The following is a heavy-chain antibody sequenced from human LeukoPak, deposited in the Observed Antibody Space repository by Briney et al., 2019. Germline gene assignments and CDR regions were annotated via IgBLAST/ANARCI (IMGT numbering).Heavy chain of an antibody. CDR1: GGSFSGYY. CDR2: INRSEST. Sequence: SETLSLTCAVYGGSFSGYYWSWIRPPPGKGLEWIGEINRSESTDYRPSLKSRATISVDTSKNPFFLKLSSVTAADTAVYYCARARSIAAAGSFDYWGQGTLVTVSS. V-gene: IGHV4-34*01. CDR3: ARARSIAAAGSFDY. J-gene: IGHJ4*02. D-gene: IGHD6-13*01.